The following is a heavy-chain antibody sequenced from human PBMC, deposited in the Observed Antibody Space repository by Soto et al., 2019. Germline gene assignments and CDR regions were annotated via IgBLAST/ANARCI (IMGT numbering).Heavy chain of an antibody. Sequence: HPGGSLRLSCAASAFTFSNYAMSWFRQAPGKGLDWVSSISGGGGSTYYADSVKGRFTISRDNSKNTLYLQMKSLRAEDTAVFYCVIYTLRGYAYGVSGTTHGMDVWGQGTTVTVSS. D-gene: IGHD5-18*01. CDR3: VIYTLRGYAYGVSGTTHGMDV. V-gene: IGHV3-23*01. CDR1: AFTFSNYA. CDR2: ISGGGGST. J-gene: IGHJ6*02.